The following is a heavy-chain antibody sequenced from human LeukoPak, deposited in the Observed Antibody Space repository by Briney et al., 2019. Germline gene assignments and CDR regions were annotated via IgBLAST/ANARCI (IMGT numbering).Heavy chain of an antibody. V-gene: IGHV3-30*18. CDR1: GFTFSSYG. CDR3: AKDGLVGATLQEIDY. J-gene: IGHJ4*02. CDR2: ISYDGSNK. Sequence: QTGGSLRLSCAASGFTFSSYGMHWVRQAPGKGLEWVAVISYDGSNKYYADSVKGRFTISRDNSKNTLYLQMNSLRAEDTAVYYCAKDGLVGATLQEIDYWGQGTLVTVSS. D-gene: IGHD1-26*01.